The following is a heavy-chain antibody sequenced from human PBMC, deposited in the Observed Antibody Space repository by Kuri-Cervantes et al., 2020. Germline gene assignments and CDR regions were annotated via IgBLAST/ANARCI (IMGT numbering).Heavy chain of an antibody. D-gene: IGHD2-2*01. CDR2: ISGSGGST. Sequence: GESLKISCAASGFTFSSYAMSWVRQAPGKGLEWVSAISGSGGSTYYADSVKGRFTISRDNSKNTLYLQMNSLRAEDTAVYYCAKGDYCSSTSCYPGYYYGMDVWGQGTTVTVSS. V-gene: IGHV3-23*01. CDR1: GFTFSSYA. CDR3: AKGDYCSSTSCYPGYYYGMDV. J-gene: IGHJ6*02.